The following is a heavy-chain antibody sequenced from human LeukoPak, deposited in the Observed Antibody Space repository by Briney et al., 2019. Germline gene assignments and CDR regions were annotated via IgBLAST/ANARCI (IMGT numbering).Heavy chain of an antibody. CDR2: ISSDGSNR. CDR1: GLTFSHYA. J-gene: IGHJ5*01. CDR3: ARDNDTDYSSSPGWFDS. D-gene: IGHD6-6*01. V-gene: IGHV3-30-3*01. Sequence: GRSLRLSCAAPGLTFSHYAMNWVRRAPGKGLEWVAVISSDGSNRFYADSVKGRFTVSRDNSKNTLYLQMNSLRVGDTAVYYCARDNDTDYSSSPGWFDSWGQGTLVTVSS.